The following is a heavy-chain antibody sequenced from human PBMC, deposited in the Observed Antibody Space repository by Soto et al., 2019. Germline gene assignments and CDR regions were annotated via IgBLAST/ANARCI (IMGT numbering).Heavy chain of an antibody. J-gene: IGHJ6*02. D-gene: IGHD6-25*01. CDR3: ARESGGYDSSTRYGLDV. CDR1: GGSISSVVHY. CDR2: IYYSGST. V-gene: IGHV4-31*11. Sequence: SDTLSITCAVSGGSISSVVHYWTWIRQQPGKGLEWIGYIYYSGSTDYNPSLKSRVTISVDRSKNQFSLNLSSVTAADTAIYYCARESGGYDSSTRYGLDVWGQGTTVTVSS.